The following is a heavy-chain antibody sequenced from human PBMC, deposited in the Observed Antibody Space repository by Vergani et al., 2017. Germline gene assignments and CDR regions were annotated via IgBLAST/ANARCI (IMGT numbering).Heavy chain of an antibody. CDR2: IIPILGIA. CDR1: GGTFRSGE. J-gene: IGHJ4*02. CDR3: ARNDYDSSGYLV. Sequence: QVQLVQSGAEVKKPGSSVTVSCKVSGGTFRSGEISWVRQAHGQGLEWMGRIIPILGIANYAQKFQGRVTITADKSTSTAYMELSSLRSEDTAVYYCARNDYDSSGYLVWGQGTLVTVSS. V-gene: IGHV1-69*04. D-gene: IGHD3-22*01.